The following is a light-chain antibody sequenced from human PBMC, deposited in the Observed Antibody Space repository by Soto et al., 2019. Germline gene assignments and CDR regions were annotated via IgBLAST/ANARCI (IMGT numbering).Light chain of an antibody. CDR3: QQYNNWPGIT. CDR2: GAS. J-gene: IGKJ5*01. CDR1: QSVRSK. Sequence: EIVMTQSPSTLSVSPGERATLSCTASQSVRSKIAWYQQKPGQAPRLLIYGASTRVTGIPVRFSGSGSGTEFTLTISSLQSEDSAVYYCQQYNNWPGITFGQGTRLEIK. V-gene: IGKV3-15*01.